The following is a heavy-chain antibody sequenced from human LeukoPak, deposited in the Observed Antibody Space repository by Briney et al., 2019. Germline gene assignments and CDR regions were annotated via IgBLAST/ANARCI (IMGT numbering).Heavy chain of an antibody. CDR1: GGSISSSSYY. D-gene: IGHD6-13*01. CDR2: IYYSGST. CDR3: ARLIGTGAAGSAPFDY. J-gene: IGHJ4*02. V-gene: IGHV4-39*01. Sequence: SETLSLTCTVSGGSISSSSYYWGWIRQPPGKGLEWIGSIYYSGSTYYNPSLKSRVTISVDTSKNQFSLKLSSVTAADTAVYYYARLIGTGAAGSAPFDYWGQGTLVTVSS.